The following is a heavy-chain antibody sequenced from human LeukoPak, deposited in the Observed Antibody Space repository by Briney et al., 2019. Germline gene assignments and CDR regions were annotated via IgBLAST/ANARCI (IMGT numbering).Heavy chain of an antibody. CDR2: IHPGDYDT. J-gene: IGHJ4*02. CDR3: ARLRSSSSWPDFDY. D-gene: IGHD6-19*01. CDR1: GYVFTSYW. Sequence: GGSLKISCKGSGYVFTSYWIAWVRQVPGKGLEWMGIIHPGDYDTRYSPSFQDQVTISADRSTTTAYLQWSSLKPSDTAVYFCARLRSSSSWPDFDYWRQGALVTVSS. V-gene: IGHV5-51*01.